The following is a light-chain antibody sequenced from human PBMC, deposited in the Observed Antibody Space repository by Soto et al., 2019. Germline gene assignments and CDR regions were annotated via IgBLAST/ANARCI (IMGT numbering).Light chain of an antibody. J-gene: IGKJ4*01. V-gene: IGKV1-33*01. Sequence: DIQMTQSPSSLSASVGDRVTITCQASQDIRNHLNWYKQKPGIAPKLQIYNASYLEEGVPSRFSGSGSVTDFTLTVSSLQPEDFATYYCKQYDNFPRFGGGTKVEI. CDR2: NAS. CDR3: KQYDNFPR. CDR1: QDIRNH.